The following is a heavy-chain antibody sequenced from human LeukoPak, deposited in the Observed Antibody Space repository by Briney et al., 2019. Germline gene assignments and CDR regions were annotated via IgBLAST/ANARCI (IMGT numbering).Heavy chain of an antibody. Sequence: EASVKVSCKVSGYSLSELSTHWVRQAPGQGLEWMGGIIPIFGTANYAQKFQGRVTITTDESTSTAYMELSSLRSEDTAVYYCARAGDWNYYWFDPWGQGTLVTVSS. CDR2: IIPIFGTA. CDR1: GYSLSELS. V-gene: IGHV1-69*05. J-gene: IGHJ5*02. D-gene: IGHD1-7*01. CDR3: ARAGDWNYYWFDP.